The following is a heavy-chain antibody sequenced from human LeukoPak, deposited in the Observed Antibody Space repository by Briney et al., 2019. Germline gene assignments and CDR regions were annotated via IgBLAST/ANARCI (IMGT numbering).Heavy chain of an antibody. D-gene: IGHD2-21*02. V-gene: IGHV1-18*01. CDR1: GYIFTSYG. CDR2: INTYNANT. Sequence: GASVKVSCKASGYIFTSYGISWVRQAPGQGLEWLGWINTYNANTNYAQKLQGRVTMTTDTSRNTAYMELRSLRSGDTAVYYCARVKGGDSRDYWGQGTLVTVSS. J-gene: IGHJ4*02. CDR3: ARVKGGDSRDY.